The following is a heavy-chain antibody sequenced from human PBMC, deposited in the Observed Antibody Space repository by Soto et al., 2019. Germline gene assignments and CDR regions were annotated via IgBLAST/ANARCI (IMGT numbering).Heavy chain of an antibody. CDR2: IIPIFGTA. CDR3: AREYSSSRGGYYHYGMDV. Sequence: GASVKVSCKASGGTFSSYAISWVRQAPGQGLEWMGGIIPIFGTANYAQKFQGRVTITADESTSTAYMELSSLRSEDTAVYYCAREYSSSRGGYYHYGMDVWGPGTTVTLSS. J-gene: IGHJ6*02. D-gene: IGHD6-6*01. V-gene: IGHV1-69*13. CDR1: GGTFSSYA.